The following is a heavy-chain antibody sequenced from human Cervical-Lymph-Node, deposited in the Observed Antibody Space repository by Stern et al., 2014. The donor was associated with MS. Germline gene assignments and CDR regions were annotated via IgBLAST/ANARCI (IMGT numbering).Heavy chain of an antibody. V-gene: IGHV4-61*03. CDR1: GGSVSSGSFY. Sequence: QVQLQESGPGLVKPSETLSLTCTISGGSVSSGSFYWTWIRQPPGKGLEWIGYISNSGSTNYNPSLKSRVTISVDTSKNHFYLKVSSVTAADTAVYYCARQSSGGYRWGQGTLVTVSS. CDR3: ARQSSGGYR. J-gene: IGHJ4*02. D-gene: IGHD5-18*01. CDR2: ISNSGST.